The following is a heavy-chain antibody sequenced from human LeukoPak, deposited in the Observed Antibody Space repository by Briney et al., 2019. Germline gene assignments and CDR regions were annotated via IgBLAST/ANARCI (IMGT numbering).Heavy chain of an antibody. J-gene: IGHJ4*02. Sequence: SETLSLTRTVSGGSISSYYWSWIRQPPGKGLEWIGYIYYSGSTNYNPSLKSRVTISVDTSKNQFSLKLSSVTAADTAVYYCARHSYGDYVFDYWGQGTLVTVSS. CDR2: IYYSGST. CDR3: ARHSYGDYVFDY. CDR1: GGSISSYY. D-gene: IGHD4-17*01. V-gene: IGHV4-59*08.